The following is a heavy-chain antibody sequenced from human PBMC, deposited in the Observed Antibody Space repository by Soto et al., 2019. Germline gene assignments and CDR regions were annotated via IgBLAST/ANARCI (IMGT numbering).Heavy chain of an antibody. CDR1: GGSITTSSYN. Sequence: QLQLQESCPGLVKPSETLSLTCSVSGGSITTSSYNWDWIRQPPGKGLEWIGTIYSDGSTSYSPSLRSQGTIAVDTSKNHFALKVNSVTAADTAVYYCARFYGNAFDVWGRGTVVTVSS. V-gene: IGHV4-39*02. J-gene: IGHJ3*01. D-gene: IGHD3-10*01. CDR2: IYSDGST. CDR3: ARFYGNAFDV.